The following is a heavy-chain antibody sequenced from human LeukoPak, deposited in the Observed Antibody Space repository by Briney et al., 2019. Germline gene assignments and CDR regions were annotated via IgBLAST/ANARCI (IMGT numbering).Heavy chain of an antibody. J-gene: IGHJ4*02. CDR1: GGSISSSSYY. CDR2: IYYSGST. Sequence: SETLSLTCTVSGGSISSSSYYWGWIRQPQGKGLEWIGSIYYSGSTYYNPSLKSRVTISVDTSKNQFSLKLSSVTAADTAVYYCANTDDIYYYFDYWGQGTLVTVSS. D-gene: IGHD3-10*01. CDR3: ANTDDIYYYFDY. V-gene: IGHV4-39*01.